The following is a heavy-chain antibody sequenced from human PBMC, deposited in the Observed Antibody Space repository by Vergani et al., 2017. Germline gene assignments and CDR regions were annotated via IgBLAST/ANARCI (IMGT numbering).Heavy chain of an antibody. CDR3: ARDRNSGSFDY. D-gene: IGHD1-26*01. CDR2: ISSSSSYT. V-gene: IGHV3-11*06. J-gene: IGHJ4*02. CDR1: GFTFSDYY. Sequence: VQLLESGGGLVQPGGSLRLSCAASGFTFSDYYMSWIRQAPGKGLEWVSYISSSSSYTNYADSVKGRFTISRDNAKNSLYLQMNSLRAEDTAVYYCARDRNSGSFDYWGQGTLGTVSS.